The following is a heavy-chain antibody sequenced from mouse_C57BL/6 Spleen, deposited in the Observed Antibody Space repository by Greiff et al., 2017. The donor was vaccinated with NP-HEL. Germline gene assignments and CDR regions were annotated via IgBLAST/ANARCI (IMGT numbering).Heavy chain of an antibody. Sequence: QVQLQQSGAELVKPGASVKISCKASGYAFSSYWMNWVKQRPGKGLEWIGQIYPGDGDTNYNGKFKGKATLAEDKSTNTAYMQLRSLTSEDAEVYFSARGGLYDVDYWGQGTTLTVSS. D-gene: IGHD2-12*01. CDR3: ARGGLYDVDY. CDR2: IYPGDGDT. J-gene: IGHJ2*01. V-gene: IGHV1-80*01. CDR1: GYAFSSYW.